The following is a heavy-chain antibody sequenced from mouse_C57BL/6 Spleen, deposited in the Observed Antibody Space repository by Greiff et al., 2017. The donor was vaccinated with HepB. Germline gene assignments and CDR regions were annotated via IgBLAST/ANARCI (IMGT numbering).Heavy chain of an antibody. J-gene: IGHJ4*01. CDR2: ISDGGSYT. CDR1: GFTFSSYA. V-gene: IGHV5-4*01. D-gene: IGHD5-5*01. Sequence: EVKLVESGGGLVKPGGSLKLSCAASGFTFSSYAMSWVRQTPEKRLEWVATISDGGSYTYYPDNVKGRFTISRDNAKNNLYLQMSHLKSEDTAMYYCARDYRMDYWGQGTSVTVSS. CDR3: ARDYRMDY.